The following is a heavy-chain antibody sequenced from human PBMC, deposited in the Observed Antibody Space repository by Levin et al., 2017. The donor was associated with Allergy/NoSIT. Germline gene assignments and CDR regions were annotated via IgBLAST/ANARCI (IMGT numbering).Heavy chain of an antibody. CDR1: GFTFSSYW. D-gene: IGHD2-2*01. J-gene: IGHJ4*02. V-gene: IGHV3-74*01. Sequence: GGSLRLSCAASGFTFSSYWMHWVRQAPGKGLVWVSRINSDGSSTSYADSVKGRFTISRDNAKNTLYLQMNSLRAEDTAVYYCAGAAAAPLPAYWGQGTLVTVSS. CDR2: INSDGSST. CDR3: AGAAAAPLPAY.